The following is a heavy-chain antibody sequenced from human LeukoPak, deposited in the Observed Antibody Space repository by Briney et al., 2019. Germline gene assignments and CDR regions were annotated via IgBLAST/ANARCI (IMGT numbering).Heavy chain of an antibody. V-gene: IGHV1-2*02. J-gene: IGHJ6*02. Sequence: ASVKVSCKASGYTFTSYDINWVRQATGQGLEWMGWINPNSGGTNFAQKFQGRVTMTRDTSINTAYMELSRLRSDDTAVYYCARDQTESDFWSGYPSNGMDVWGQGTTVTVSS. CDR3: ARDQTESDFWSGYPSNGMDV. D-gene: IGHD3-3*01. CDR1: GYTFTSYD. CDR2: INPNSGGT.